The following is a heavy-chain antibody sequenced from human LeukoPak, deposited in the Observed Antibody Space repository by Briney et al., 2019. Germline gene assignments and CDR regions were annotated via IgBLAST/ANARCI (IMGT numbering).Heavy chain of an antibody. CDR3: ARPVTTITIFGVVTEYSDY. Sequence: GESLKISCQGSGYSFTSYWIGWVRQMPGKGLEWMGIIYPGDSDTRYSPSFQGQVTISADKSISTAYLQWSSLKASDTAMYYCARPVTTITIFGVVTEYSDYWGQGTLVTVSS. V-gene: IGHV5-51*01. CDR2: IYPGDSDT. CDR1: GYSFTSYW. J-gene: IGHJ4*02. D-gene: IGHD3-3*01.